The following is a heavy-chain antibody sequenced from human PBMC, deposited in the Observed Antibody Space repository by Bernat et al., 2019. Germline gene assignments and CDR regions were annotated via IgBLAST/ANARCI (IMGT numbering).Heavy chain of an antibody. CDR3: AKDVVAGTSLVFDY. J-gene: IGHJ4*02. CDR2: ISWNSGSI. Sequence: EVQLVESGGGLVQPGRSLRLSCAASGFTFDDYAMHWVRQAPGKGLEWVSGISWNSGSIGYADSVKGRFTISRDNAKNSLYLQMNSLRAEDTALNYCAKDVVAGTSLVFDYWGQGTLVTVSS. CDR1: GFTFDDYA. D-gene: IGHD6-19*01. V-gene: IGHV3-9*01.